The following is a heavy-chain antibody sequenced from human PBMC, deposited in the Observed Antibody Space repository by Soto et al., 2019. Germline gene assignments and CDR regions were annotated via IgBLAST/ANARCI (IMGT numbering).Heavy chain of an antibody. CDR1: GGSISSSSYY. CDR2: IYYSGST. V-gene: IGHV4-39*01. J-gene: IGHJ4*02. Sequence: QLQLQESGPGLVKPSETLSLTCTVSGGSISSSSYYWGWIRQPPGKGLEWIGSIYYSGSTYYNPSLKSRVTISVDTSKNQFSLKLSSVTAADTAVYYCARPDSSSWVGYWGQGTLVTVSS. CDR3: ARPDSSSWVGY. D-gene: IGHD6-13*01.